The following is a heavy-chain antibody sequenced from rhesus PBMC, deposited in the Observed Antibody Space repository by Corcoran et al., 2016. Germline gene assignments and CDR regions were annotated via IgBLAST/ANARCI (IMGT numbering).Heavy chain of an antibody. Sequence: QVQLQQWGEGLVKPSETLSLTCAVYGGSISGYYYWSWIRQPPGKGLEWIGYIYGNSASTNYNTSLKNRLTISKDTSKNQFSLKLSSVTAADTAVYYCARDGRITGTTTFDYWGQGVLVTVSS. CDR3: ARDGRITGTTTFDY. J-gene: IGHJ4*01. CDR1: GGSISGYYY. V-gene: IGHV4-73*01. D-gene: IGHD1-26*01. CDR2: IYGNSAST.